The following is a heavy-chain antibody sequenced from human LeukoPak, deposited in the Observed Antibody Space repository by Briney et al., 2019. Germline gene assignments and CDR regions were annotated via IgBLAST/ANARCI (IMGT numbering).Heavy chain of an antibody. CDR1: GGTFSSYA. V-gene: IGHV1-69*04. CDR2: IIPILGIA. D-gene: IGHD3-10*01. J-gene: IGHJ3*02. CDR3: ARVATMVRGVIAFDI. Sequence: GASVKVSCKASGGTFSSYAISWVRQAPGQGLEWMGRIIPILGIANYAQKFQGRVTITADKSTGTAYMELSSLRSEDTAVYYCARVATMVRGVIAFDIWGQGTMVTVSS.